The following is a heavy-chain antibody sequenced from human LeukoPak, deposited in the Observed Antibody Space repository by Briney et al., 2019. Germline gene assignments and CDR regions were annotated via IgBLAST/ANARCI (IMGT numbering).Heavy chain of an antibody. J-gene: IGHJ6*02. CDR1: GYTFTGYY. CDR2: INPNSGGT. D-gene: IGHD6-25*01. CDR3: ARSFPYSSGSYGMDV. Sequence: ASVKVSCEASGYTFTGYYMHWVRQAPGQGLEWMGRINPNSGGTNYAQKFQGRVTMTRDTSISTAYMELSRLRSDDTAVYYCARSFPYSSGSYGMDVWGQGTTVTVSS. V-gene: IGHV1-2*06.